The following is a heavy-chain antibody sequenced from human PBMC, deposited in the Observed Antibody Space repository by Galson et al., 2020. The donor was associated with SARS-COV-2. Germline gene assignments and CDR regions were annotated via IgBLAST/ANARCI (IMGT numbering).Heavy chain of an antibody. D-gene: IGHD3-10*01. Sequence: ASVKVSCKASGYTFTGYYMHWVRQAPGQGLEWMGWINPNSGGTNYAQKFQGRVTMTRDTSISTAYMELSRLRSDDTAVYYCARAGQYYYGSGSVLQKYYYYGMDVWGQGTTVTVSS. J-gene: IGHJ6*02. V-gene: IGHV1-2*02. CDR3: ARAGQYYYGSGSVLQKYYYYGMDV. CDR2: INPNSGGT. CDR1: GYTFTGYY.